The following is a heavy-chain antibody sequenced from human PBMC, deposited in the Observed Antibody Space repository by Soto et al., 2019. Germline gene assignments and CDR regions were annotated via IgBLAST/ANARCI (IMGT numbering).Heavy chain of an antibody. CDR2: IVGNGGAT. D-gene: IGHD3-10*01. V-gene: IGHV3-23*01. J-gene: IGHJ4*02. CDR3: ATDYYYDSGSH. Sequence: EVQLLESGGGLVQPGGSLRLSCAASGFTFSTYAMTWVRQAPGKGLEWVSGIVGNGGATYYADSVKGRFSISRDNSKNTLYLQMNILRPEDTAVYYCATDYYYDSGSHWGQGTLVIVSA. CDR1: GFTFSTYA.